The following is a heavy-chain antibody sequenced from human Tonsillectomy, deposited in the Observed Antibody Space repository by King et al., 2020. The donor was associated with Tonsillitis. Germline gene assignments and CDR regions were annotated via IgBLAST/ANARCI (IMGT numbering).Heavy chain of an antibody. CDR3: ARGFSVIPAVTCDYMDV. CDR1: GFSFSDYY. CDR2: ISGSGSTI. D-gene: IGHD2-2*01. J-gene: IGHJ6*03. Sequence: VQLVESGGGLVKPGGSLRLSCAASGFSFSDYYMTWIRQAPGKGLEWVSYISGSGSTIYYADSVKGRFTISRDNAKNSLYLQFNSLRAEDTAVYYCARGFSVIPAVTCDYMDVWGKGTTVTVSS. V-gene: IGHV3-11*01.